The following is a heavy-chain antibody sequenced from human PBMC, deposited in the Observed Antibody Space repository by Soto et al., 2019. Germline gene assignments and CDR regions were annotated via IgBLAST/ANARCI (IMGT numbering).Heavy chain of an antibody. Sequence: ASLQVSCTASGGSFRTYAFSWLRQAPGQGLEWMGGTRPMFGSANYAQKCLGTVTFSADDSSSTLYVEMSGLPPEDTVFFVCAVTVSGVVLLSYYSMNVCGPGTAVTVS. CDR3: AVTVSGVVLLSYYSMNV. CDR2: TRPMFGSA. J-gene: IGHJ6*02. D-gene: IGHD3-3*01. V-gene: IGHV1-69*13. CDR1: GGSFRTYA.